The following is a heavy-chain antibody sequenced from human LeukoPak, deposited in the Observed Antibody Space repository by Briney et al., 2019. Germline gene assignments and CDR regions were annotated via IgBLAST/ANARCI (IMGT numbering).Heavy chain of an antibody. V-gene: IGHV3-30*18. CDR1: GFTFSAYG. J-gene: IGHJ5*02. Sequence: GGSLRLSCVGSGFTFSAYGMHWVRQAPGKGLEWVAVISYDGSNKYYADSVKGRFTISRDNSKNTLYLQMTSLRAEDTAVYSCAKDFWVDTAMGKFDPWGQGTLVTVSS. CDR2: ISYDGSNK. CDR3: AKDFWVDTAMGKFDP. D-gene: IGHD5-18*01.